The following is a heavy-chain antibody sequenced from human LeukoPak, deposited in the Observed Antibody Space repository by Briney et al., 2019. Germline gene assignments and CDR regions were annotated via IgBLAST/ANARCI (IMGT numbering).Heavy chain of an antibody. CDR2: ISYDGSNK. Sequence: GGSLRLSCAASGFTFSSYAMHWVRQAPGKGLEWVAVISYDGSNKYYADSVKGRFTISRDNSKNTLYLQMNSLRAEDTAVYYCARGVGIVGANYYYYMDVWGKGTTVTVSS. CDR3: ARGVGIVGANYYYYMDV. CDR1: GFTFSSYA. J-gene: IGHJ6*03. D-gene: IGHD1-26*01. V-gene: IGHV3-30*04.